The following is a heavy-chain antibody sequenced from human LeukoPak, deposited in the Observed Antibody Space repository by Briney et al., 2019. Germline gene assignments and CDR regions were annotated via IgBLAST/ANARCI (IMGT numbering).Heavy chain of an antibody. D-gene: IGHD5-18*01. Sequence: SETLSLTCTVSGASISSGNYYWSWIRQPAGEGLEWIGRIQTSGSTSYNPSLKSRVTISIDTSKNQFSLKLTSVTAADTAVYFCARDNRGYSYGVILRGSAFDIWGQGTMVTVSS. J-gene: IGHJ3*02. CDR3: ARDNRGYSYGVILRGSAFDI. CDR1: GASISSGNYY. V-gene: IGHV4-61*02. CDR2: IQTSGST.